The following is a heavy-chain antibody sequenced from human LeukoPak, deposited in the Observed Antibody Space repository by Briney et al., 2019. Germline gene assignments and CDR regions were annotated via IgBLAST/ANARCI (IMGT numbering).Heavy chain of an antibody. J-gene: IGHJ4*02. CDR2: INSDGSWT. CDR3: VSFYETY. Sequence: PGGSLRLSCTASGFTFGDHGLNWFRQAPGKGLVWVSHINSDGSWTSYADSVKGRFTISKDNAKNTVYLQMNNLRAEDTAVYYCVSFYETYWGRGTLVTVSS. V-gene: IGHV3-74*01. CDR1: GFTFGDHG. D-gene: IGHD2-2*01.